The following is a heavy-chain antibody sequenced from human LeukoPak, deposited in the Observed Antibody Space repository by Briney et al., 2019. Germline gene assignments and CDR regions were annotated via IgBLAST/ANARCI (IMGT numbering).Heavy chain of an antibody. J-gene: IGHJ4*02. Sequence: GGSLRLSCAASRFTLSNYWMSWVRQAPGKGLEWVANIKEDGSEKYYVDSVKGRFTISRDNAKNSLYLQMNSLRAEDTAVYYCARTLAVSIFDYWGQGTLVTVSS. CDR1: RFTLSNYW. D-gene: IGHD2-15*01. V-gene: IGHV3-7*01. CDR3: ARTLAVSIFDY. CDR2: IKEDGSEK.